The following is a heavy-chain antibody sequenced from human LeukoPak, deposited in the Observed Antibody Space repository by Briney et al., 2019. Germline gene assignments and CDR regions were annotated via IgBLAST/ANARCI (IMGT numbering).Heavy chain of an antibody. D-gene: IGHD2-2*02. CDR3: ARTIGYCSSTSCYTGIMFDY. CDR2: ISAYNGNT. V-gene: IGHV1-18*01. Sequence: ASVKVSCKAFGYTFTNYDISWVRQAPGQGLEWMGWISAYNGNTDYAQKVQGRVTMTADTSTSTAYLELRSLRSDDTAIYYCARTIGYCSSTSCYTGIMFDYWGQGTLVTVSS. CDR1: GYTFTNYD. J-gene: IGHJ4*02.